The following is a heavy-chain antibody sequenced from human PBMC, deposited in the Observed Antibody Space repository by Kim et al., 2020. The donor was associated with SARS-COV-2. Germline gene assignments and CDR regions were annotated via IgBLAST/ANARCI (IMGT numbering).Heavy chain of an antibody. CDR2: IIPIFGTA. CDR1: GGTFSSYA. CDR3: ARGHIVGATAYYYYGMDV. D-gene: IGHD1-26*01. J-gene: IGHJ6*02. Sequence: SVKVSCKASGGTFSSYAISWVRQAPGQGLEWMGGIIPIFGTANYAQKFQGRVTITADESTSTAYMELSSLRSEDTAVYYCARGHIVGATAYYYYGMDVWGQGTTVTVSS. V-gene: IGHV1-69*13.